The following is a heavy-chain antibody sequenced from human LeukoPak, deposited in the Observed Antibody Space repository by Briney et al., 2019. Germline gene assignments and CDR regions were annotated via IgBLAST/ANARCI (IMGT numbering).Heavy chain of an antibody. Sequence: KPSETLSLTCAVYGGSFSGYYWRWIRQPPGKGLEWIGEINHSGSTNYNPSLKSRVTISVDTSKNQFSLKLSSVTAADTAVYYCARGWKWLRCQRCKAYYYGMDVWGQGTTVTVSS. V-gene: IGHV4-34*01. D-gene: IGHD5-12*01. CDR2: INHSGST. J-gene: IGHJ6*02. CDR1: GGSFSGYY. CDR3: ARGWKWLRCQRCKAYYYGMDV.